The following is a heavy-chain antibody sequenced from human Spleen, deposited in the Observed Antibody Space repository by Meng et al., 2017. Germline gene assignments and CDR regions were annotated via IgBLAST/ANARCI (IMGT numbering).Heavy chain of an antibody. CDR1: GYSFTRYA. V-gene: IGHV1-18*04. Sequence: QVQLLQSGPGVKKPGASVKVSCKPTGYSFTRYAISWVRQAPGQGPEWLGWISANTGKTNYAQKFQDRVTMTTDTSTGTVYTELRGLRSDDTAIYYCARIVSGTEGFDYWGRGTLVTVFS. CDR3: ARIVSGTEGFDY. J-gene: IGHJ4*02. CDR2: ISANTGKT. D-gene: IGHD6-19*01.